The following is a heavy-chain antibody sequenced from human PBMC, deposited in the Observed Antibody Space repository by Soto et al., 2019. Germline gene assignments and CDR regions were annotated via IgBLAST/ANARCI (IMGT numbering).Heavy chain of an antibody. Sequence: GGSLRLSCAASGFTFSSYAMRWVRQAPGKWLEWVAVISYDGSNKYYADSVKGRFTISRDNSKNTLYLQMNSLRAEDTAVYYCARDLLQLVLYYYYGMDVWGQGXTVTVSS. CDR1: GFTFSSYA. CDR3: ARDLLQLVLYYYYGMDV. CDR2: ISYDGSNK. D-gene: IGHD6-6*01. J-gene: IGHJ6*02. V-gene: IGHV3-30-3*01.